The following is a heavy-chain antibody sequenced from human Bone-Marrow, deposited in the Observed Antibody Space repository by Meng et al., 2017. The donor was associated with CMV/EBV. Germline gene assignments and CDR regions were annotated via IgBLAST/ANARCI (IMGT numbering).Heavy chain of an antibody. V-gene: IGHV3-30-3*01. CDR3: ALRTD. J-gene: IGHJ4*02. Sequence: GKSLKISCAASGFTFSSYAMHWVRQAPGKGLEWVAVISYDGSNKYYADSVKGRFTISRDNSKNTLYLQVHSLRAEATAVYYCALRTDWGQGTLVTVSS. D-gene: IGHD2-8*01. CDR1: GFTFSSYA. CDR2: ISYDGSNK.